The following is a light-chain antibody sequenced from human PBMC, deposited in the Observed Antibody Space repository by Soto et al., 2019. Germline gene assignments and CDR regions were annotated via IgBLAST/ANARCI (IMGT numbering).Light chain of an antibody. V-gene: IGKV3-11*01. CDR1: QSVSSY. J-gene: IGKJ5*01. CDR3: QQRSNWPPT. Sequence: EIVLTQSPATLSLSPGERATLSCRARQSVSSYVAWYQQKPGQAPRLLIYDASNRATGIPARFSGSGSGTDFTLTISSLEPEDFAVYYCQQRSNWPPTFGQGTRLEIK. CDR2: DAS.